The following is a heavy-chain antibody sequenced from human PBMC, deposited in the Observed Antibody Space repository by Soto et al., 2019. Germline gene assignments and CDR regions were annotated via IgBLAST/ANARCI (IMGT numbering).Heavy chain of an antibody. CDR3: ARTGTMGTRFDY. V-gene: IGHV4-4*02. CDR1: GGSISTSNW. J-gene: IGHJ4*02. CDR2: VYHSGST. Sequence: QVQLQESGPGLVKPSGTLSLTCAVSGGSISTSNWWSWVRQPPGKGLEWVGEVYHSGSTNYNPSFTSPVAMSVDKSNHQFSLKLTSVTAADTALYDGARTGTMGTRFDYWGQGSLVTVPS. D-gene: IGHD1-1*01.